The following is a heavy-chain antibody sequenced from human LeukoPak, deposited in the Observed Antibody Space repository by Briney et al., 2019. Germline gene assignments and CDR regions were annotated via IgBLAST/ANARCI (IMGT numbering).Heavy chain of an antibody. CDR1: GFTVSTNY. CDR3: ARDGYYDSSGYRKHDGFDI. D-gene: IGHD3-22*01. V-gene: IGHV3-66*01. Sequence: GGSLRLSCAASGFTVSTNYMSWVRQAPGKGLEWVSPIYSGGITQYADSVKGRFTISRDNSKNTLYLQMTSLRAEDTAVYHCARDGYYDSSGYRKHDGFDIWGQGTLVTVSS. J-gene: IGHJ3*02. CDR2: IYSGGIT.